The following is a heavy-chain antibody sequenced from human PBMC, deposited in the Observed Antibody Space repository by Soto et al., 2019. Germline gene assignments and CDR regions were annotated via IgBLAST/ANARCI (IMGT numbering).Heavy chain of an antibody. D-gene: IGHD3-16*01. CDR1: GFTFSNYW. V-gene: IGHV3-74*01. J-gene: IGHJ4*02. Sequence: DVHLVESGGGLLQPGGSLRLSCAASGFTFSNYWMHWVRQAPGKGLVWVSRINSDGSSTLYADSVKGRFTISRDNAKNTLYLQMNSLTVEDTAVYYCVCPYPLGYWGQGTLVTVSS. CDR3: VCPYPLGY. CDR2: INSDGSST.